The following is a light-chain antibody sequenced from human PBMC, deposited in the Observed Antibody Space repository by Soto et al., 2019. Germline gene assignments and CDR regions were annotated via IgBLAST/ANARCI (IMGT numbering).Light chain of an antibody. J-gene: IGLJ2*01. Sequence: QAVVTQSSSASASLGSSVKLTCTLSSGHSSYIIAWHQQQPGKAPRYLMLLEGSGSYTKGSGVPDRFSGSSSGADRYLTISNVQFDDEADYYCETWDSYTRTFGGGTKVTVL. CDR2: LEGSGSY. V-gene: IGLV4-60*02. CDR3: ETWDSYTRT. CDR1: SGHSSYI.